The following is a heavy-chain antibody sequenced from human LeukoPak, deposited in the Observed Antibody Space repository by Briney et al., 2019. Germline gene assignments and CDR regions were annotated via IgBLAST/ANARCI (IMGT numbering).Heavy chain of an antibody. CDR2: TNSDGSST. V-gene: IGHV3-74*01. CDR3: ARAPDMVRGVISRAFDI. J-gene: IGHJ3*02. D-gene: IGHD3-10*01. CDR1: GFTFSSYW. Sequence: PGGSLRLSCAASGFTFSSYWMHWVRQAPGKGLVWVSRTNSDGSSTSYADSVKGRFTISRDNAKNTLYLQMNSLRAEDTAVYYCARAPDMVRGVISRAFDIWGQGTMVTVSS.